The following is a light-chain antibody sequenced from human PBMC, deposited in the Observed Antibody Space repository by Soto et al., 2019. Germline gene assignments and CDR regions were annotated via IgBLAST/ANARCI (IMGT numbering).Light chain of an antibody. V-gene: IGKV3-20*01. CDR2: GAS. J-gene: IGKJ1*01. CDR3: QHYGASRWT. CDR1: QTVSNKY. Sequence: EVVLTQSPDTLSLSPGERATLSCRASQTVSNKYLTWYQQKPGQPPRLLTYGASSRATGVPDRFSGSGSGTDFTLTISRLEPEDFAMYYCQHYGASRWTFGQGTKVHIK.